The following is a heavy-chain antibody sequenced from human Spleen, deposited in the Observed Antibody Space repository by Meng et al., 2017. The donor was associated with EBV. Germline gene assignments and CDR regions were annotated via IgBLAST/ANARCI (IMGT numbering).Heavy chain of an antibody. Sequence: QLLLVQSGAEGKKPGASVKVSCKTSGYCFTIYALHWVRQAPGQGLEWMGWINTDSGNTKYSQKFQGRVTITRDTSASTVYMELSSLTSEDTAVYYCARDGTSNWLLNWFDPWGQGTLVTVSS. J-gene: IGHJ5*02. D-gene: IGHD6-13*01. CDR3: ARDGTSNWLLNWFDP. CDR2: INTDSGNT. V-gene: IGHV1-3*04. CDR1: GYCFTIYA.